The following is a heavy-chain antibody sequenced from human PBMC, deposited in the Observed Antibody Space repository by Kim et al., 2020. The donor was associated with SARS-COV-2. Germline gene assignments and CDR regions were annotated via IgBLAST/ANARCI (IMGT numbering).Heavy chain of an antibody. CDR1: GLTFSSYA. V-gene: IGHV3-23*01. D-gene: IGHD3-9*01. J-gene: IGHJ4*02. CDR3: AKAPPQPHDMLSGYFAHHPPNFDY. Sequence: GGSLRLSCAASGLTFSSYAMSWVRQAPGKGLEWVSAISGSGGSTYYADSVKGRFTISRDNSKNTLYLQMNSLRAEDTAVYYCAKAPPQPHDMLSGYFAHHPPNFDYWGQGTLVPVSS. CDR2: ISGSGGST.